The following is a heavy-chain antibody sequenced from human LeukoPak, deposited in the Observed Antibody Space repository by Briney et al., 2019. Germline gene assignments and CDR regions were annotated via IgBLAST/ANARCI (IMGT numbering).Heavy chain of an antibody. CDR2: IYPGDSDT. CDR1: GYSITSYW. J-gene: IGHJ4*02. Sequence: GESLKISCKGSGYSITSYWIGWVRQMPGKRLEWMGIIYPGDSDTRYSPSFQGHVTISADKSISTAYLQWSSLKASHAAMYYCARSVGGSGSSPGDYGGQGTLVTVSS. CDR3: ARSVGGSGSSPGDY. V-gene: IGHV5-51*01. D-gene: IGHD3-10*01.